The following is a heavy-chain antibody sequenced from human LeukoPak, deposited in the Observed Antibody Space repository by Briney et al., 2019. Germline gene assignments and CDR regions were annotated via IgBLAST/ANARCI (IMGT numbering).Heavy chain of an antibody. V-gene: IGHV3-53*01. CDR2: IYSGGST. D-gene: IGHD1-14*01. CDR1: GFTVSSNY. CDR3: ARVRLDRSERNLGAFEN. Sequence: AGRSLRLSCAASGFTVSSNYMSWVRQAPGMGLEWVSSIYSGGSTYYADSVKGRFTISRNTSKNTAYLQKNSLRAEATAVYFCARVRLDRSERNLGAFENWGQGTMVTVSS. J-gene: IGHJ3*02.